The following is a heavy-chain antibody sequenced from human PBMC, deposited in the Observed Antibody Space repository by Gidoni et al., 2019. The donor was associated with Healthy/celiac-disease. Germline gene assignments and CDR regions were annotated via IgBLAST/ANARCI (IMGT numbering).Heavy chain of an antibody. Sequence: EVQLVESVGGLVQPGRSLRLSCAASGFTSDDYAMHWVRQAPGKGLEWVSGISGNSGGIGYAGSVKGRLTIARDNAKNSLYLQMNSLRAEDTALYYCAKDFDFEYSSSSRFDPWGQGTLVTVSS. J-gene: IGHJ5*02. CDR3: AKDFDFEYSSSSRFDP. CDR1: GFTSDDYA. V-gene: IGHV3-9*02. CDR2: ISGNSGGI. D-gene: IGHD6-6*01.